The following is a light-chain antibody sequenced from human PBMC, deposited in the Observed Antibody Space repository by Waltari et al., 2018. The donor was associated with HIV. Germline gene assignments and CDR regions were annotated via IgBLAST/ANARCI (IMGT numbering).Light chain of an antibody. CDR3: AAWDDSLHGYV. V-gene: IGLV1-44*01. CDR2: SNN. CDR1: SSNIGSNP. J-gene: IGLJ1*01. Sequence: QSVLTQPPSASGTPGQRVTISCSGSSSNIGSNPINWYRQLPGTAPNLLIYSNNQWPSGVPDRFSGSKSGTSASLAISGLQSEDEADYYCAAWDDSLHGYVFGTGTKVTVV.